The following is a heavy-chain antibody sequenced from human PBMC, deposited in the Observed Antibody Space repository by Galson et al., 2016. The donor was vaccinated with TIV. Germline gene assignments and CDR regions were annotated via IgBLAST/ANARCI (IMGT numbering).Heavy chain of an antibody. CDR2: ISSDGNNE. CDR3: VIEGPDGYNPYFDY. J-gene: IGHJ4*02. Sequence: SLRLSCAASGFTFSSYSIHWVRQAPGKGLEWVAVISSDGNNEYYAGAVKGRFTISRDNSENTLYLRLDNLRPEETAVYYCVIEGPDGYNPYFDYWGQGTLVTVSS. CDR1: GFTFSSYS. D-gene: IGHD5-24*01. V-gene: IGHV3-30*04.